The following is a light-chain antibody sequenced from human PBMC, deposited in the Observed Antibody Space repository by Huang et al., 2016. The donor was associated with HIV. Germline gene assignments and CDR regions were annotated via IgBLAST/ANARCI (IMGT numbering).Light chain of an antibody. J-gene: IGKJ1*01. CDR3: QQYDAWRT. CDR2: GAF. CDR1: QSVGHN. V-gene: IGKV3-15*01. Sequence: EVLMTQSPATLSVSPGASATLYCRASQSVGHNLAWYQQKRGQSPRLLIYGAFTRATGVPDRFSGSGSGTDFRLTISSLQSEDFAVYYCQQYDAWRTFGQGTKVEL.